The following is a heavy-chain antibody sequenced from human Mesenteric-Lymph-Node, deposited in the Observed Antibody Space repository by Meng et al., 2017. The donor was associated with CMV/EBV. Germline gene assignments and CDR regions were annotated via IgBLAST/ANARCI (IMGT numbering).Heavy chain of an antibody. CDR2: MNPNSGNT. Sequence: ASVKVSCKASGYTFTSYDINWVRQATGQGLEWMGWMNPNSGNTGYAQKFQGRVTMTRNTSISTAYMELSSLRSEDTAVYYCGMVYAIPYDYYGMDVWGQGTTVTVSS. D-gene: IGHD2-8*01. CDR3: GMVYAIPYDYYGMDV. J-gene: IGHJ6*02. CDR1: GYTFTSYD. V-gene: IGHV1-8*01.